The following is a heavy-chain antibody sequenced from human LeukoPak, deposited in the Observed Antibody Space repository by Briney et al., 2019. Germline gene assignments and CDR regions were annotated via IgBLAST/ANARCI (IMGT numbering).Heavy chain of an antibody. J-gene: IGHJ6*03. V-gene: IGHV4-4*07. CDR3: ARQAPWWELLYYYYYMDV. CDR2: IYTSGST. Sequence: PSETLSLTCTVSGGSISSYYWSWIRQPAGKGLEWIGRIYTSGSTNYNPSLKSRVTMSVDTSKNQFSLKLSSVTAADTAVYYCARQAPWWELLYYYYYMDVWGKGTTVTISS. CDR1: GGSISSYY. D-gene: IGHD1-26*01.